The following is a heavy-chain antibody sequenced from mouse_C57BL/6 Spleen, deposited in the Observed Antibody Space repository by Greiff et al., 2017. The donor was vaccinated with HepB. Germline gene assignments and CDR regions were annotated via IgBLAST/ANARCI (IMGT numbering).Heavy chain of an antibody. D-gene: IGHD2-1*01. V-gene: IGHV1-52*01. J-gene: IGHJ4*01. Sequence: VQLQQPGAELVRPGSSVKLSCKASGYTFNSYWMHWVKQRPIQGLEWIGNIDPSDSETHYNQKFKDKATLTVDKSSSTAYMQLSSLTSEDTAVYYCAREDGNWDYAMDYWGQGTSVTGSS. CDR3: AREDGNWDYAMDY. CDR2: IDPSDSET. CDR1: GYTFNSYW.